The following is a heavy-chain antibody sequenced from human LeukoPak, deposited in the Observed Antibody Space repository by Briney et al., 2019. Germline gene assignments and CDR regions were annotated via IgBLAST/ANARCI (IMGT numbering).Heavy chain of an antibody. CDR3: ARESGYSSSD. CDR2: IYTSGST. V-gene: IGHV4-61*02. J-gene: IGHJ4*02. D-gene: IGHD6-13*01. Sequence: SQTLSLTCTVSGGSISSGSYYWSWIRQPAGKGLEWIGRIYTSGSTNYNPSLKSRVTISVDTSKNQFSLKLSSVTAADTAVYYCARESGYSSSDWGQGTLVVVSS. CDR1: GGSISSGSYY.